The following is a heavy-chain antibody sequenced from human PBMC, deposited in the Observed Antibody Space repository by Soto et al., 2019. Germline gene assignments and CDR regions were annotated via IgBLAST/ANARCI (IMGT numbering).Heavy chain of an antibody. V-gene: IGHV6-1*01. J-gene: IGHJ5*02. CDR1: GDSLSRNSAG. CDR2: TYYRSNWHY. D-gene: IGHD1-26*01. Sequence: SQTLSLTCAMSGDSLSRNSAGWNWIRQSPARGLEWLGRTYYRSNWHYDYAPSVKSRITITPDTSKNQISLQLNSVTPEDTAVYYCARIYSGSYLDWLDPWGQGTLVTVSS. CDR3: ARIYSGSYLDWLDP.